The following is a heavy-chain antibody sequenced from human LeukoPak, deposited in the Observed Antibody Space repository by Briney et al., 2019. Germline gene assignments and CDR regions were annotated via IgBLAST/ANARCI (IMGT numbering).Heavy chain of an antibody. Sequence: SETLSLTCAVYGGSFSGYYWSWIRQPPGKGLEWIGEINHSGSTNYNPSLKSRVTISVDTSKNQFSLKLNSVTAADTAVYYCARSVKYWGQGTLVTVSS. CDR3: ARSVKY. J-gene: IGHJ4*02. CDR1: GGSFSGYY. V-gene: IGHV4-34*01. CDR2: INHSGST.